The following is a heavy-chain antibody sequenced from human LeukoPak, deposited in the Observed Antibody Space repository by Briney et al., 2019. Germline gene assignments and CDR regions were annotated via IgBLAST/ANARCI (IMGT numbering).Heavy chain of an antibody. D-gene: IGHD5-12*01. CDR3: ARLGYSGYDLHY. V-gene: IGHV4-61*05. Sequence: SETLSLTRTVSGGSISSSSYYWGWIRQPPGKGLEWIGRISTSGTTIYNPSLKSRVTMSVDTSKNQFSLKLSSVTAADTAVYYCARLGYSGYDLHYWGQGTLVTVSS. CDR1: GGSISSSSYY. CDR2: ISTSGTT. J-gene: IGHJ4*02.